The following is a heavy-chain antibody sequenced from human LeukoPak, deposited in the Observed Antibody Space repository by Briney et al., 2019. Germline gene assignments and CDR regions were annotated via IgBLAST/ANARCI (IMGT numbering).Heavy chain of an antibody. CDR1: GYTFSGYY. Sequence: ASVTVSCKASGYTFSGYYMHWVRQAPGQGLEWMGWINPNGDGTNYAQKFQGRVTMTRDTSISTAYMELTRLRSDDTAVYYCARASSIAVAGYDYYYMDVWGKGTTVTVSS. D-gene: IGHD6-19*01. CDR2: INPNGDGT. J-gene: IGHJ6*03. V-gene: IGHV1-2*02. CDR3: ARASSIAVAGYDYYYMDV.